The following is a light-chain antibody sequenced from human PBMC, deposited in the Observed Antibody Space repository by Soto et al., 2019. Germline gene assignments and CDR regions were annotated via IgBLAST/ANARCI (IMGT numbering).Light chain of an antibody. V-gene: IGLV2-23*02. J-gene: IGLJ1*01. CDR3: CSYAGSSTFV. CDR1: SSDVGIYDL. CDR2: EVT. Sequence: QSVLTQPASVSGSPGQSITISCTGTSSDVGIYDLVSWYKHHPGRAPQLIIYEVTKRPSGVSNRFSGSKSGNTASLTISGLQAEDEAAYYCCSYAGSSTFVFGTGTKVTVL.